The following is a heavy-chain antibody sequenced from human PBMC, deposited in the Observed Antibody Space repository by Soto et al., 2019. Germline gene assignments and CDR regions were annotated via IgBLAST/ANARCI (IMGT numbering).Heavy chain of an antibody. D-gene: IGHD3-22*01. J-gene: IGHJ5*02. CDR3: AREKNAPYDSSGYYFSGFGP. CDR1: GDTISSYA. Sequence: SVKVSGKASGDTISSYAVSWVRQAPGQGLEWMGGIVPMFGAANYAQKFQGRVTITADDSTSTVYMELRRLTSEDTAVYYCAREKNAPYDSSGYYFSGFGPWGQRTLATVS. CDR2: IVPMFGAA. V-gene: IGHV1-69*13.